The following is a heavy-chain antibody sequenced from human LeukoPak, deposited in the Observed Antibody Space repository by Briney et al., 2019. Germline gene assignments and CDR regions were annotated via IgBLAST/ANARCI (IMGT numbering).Heavy chain of an antibody. CDR3: ARRETTVGWFDP. CDR2: IYYSGST. Sequence: PSETLSLTCTVSGGSISSSSYYWGWIRQPSGKGLEWIGSIYYSGSTYYNPSLKSRVTISVDTSKNQFSLKLSSVTAADTAVYYCARRETTVGWFDPWGQGTLVTVSS. D-gene: IGHD4-11*01. CDR1: GGSISSSSYY. V-gene: IGHV4-39*01. J-gene: IGHJ5*02.